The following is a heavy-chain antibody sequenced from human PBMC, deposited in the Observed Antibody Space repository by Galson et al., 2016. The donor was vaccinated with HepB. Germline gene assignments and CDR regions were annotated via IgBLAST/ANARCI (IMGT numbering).Heavy chain of an antibody. CDR1: GFTFSGFA. J-gene: IGHJ3*02. CDR2: LSDSGANR. V-gene: IGHV3-23*01. Sequence: SLRLSCAASGFTFSGFAMGWVRQAPGKGLEWVSSLSDSGANRYYADSVKGRFTISRDNSENTLYLQMNSLRDDDTAVYYCAGVWIWGQGTKVTVSS. D-gene: IGHD3-16*01. CDR3: AGVWI.